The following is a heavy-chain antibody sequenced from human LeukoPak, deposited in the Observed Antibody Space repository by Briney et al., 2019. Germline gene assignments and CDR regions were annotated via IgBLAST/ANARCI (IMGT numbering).Heavy chain of an antibody. V-gene: IGHV3-30*15. CDR2: ISHDRSYI. CDR1: GLIFSSHI. CDR3: VKESDGFDI. Sequence: GGSLRLSCAASGLIFSSHIMNWVRQAPGKGLEWVAVISHDRSYIHYAESVKGRFTISRDNSKNTLYLEMSSLRAEDTAVYFCVKESDGFDIWGQGTTVTVSS. J-gene: IGHJ3*02.